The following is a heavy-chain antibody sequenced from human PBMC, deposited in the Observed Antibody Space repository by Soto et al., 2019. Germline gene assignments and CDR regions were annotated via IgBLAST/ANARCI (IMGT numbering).Heavy chain of an antibody. J-gene: IGHJ4*02. Sequence: GSMRLSCGASEVTVCSYAMSWVRQAPGKGLEWVSAISGSGGSTYYADSVKGRFTISRDNSKNTLYLQMNSLRAEDTAVYYCASHPANYYGSGSYYNRYWGQGTLVTVSS. CDR3: ASHPANYYGSGSYYNRY. CDR2: ISGSGGST. V-gene: IGHV3-23*01. D-gene: IGHD3-10*01. CDR1: EVTVCSYA.